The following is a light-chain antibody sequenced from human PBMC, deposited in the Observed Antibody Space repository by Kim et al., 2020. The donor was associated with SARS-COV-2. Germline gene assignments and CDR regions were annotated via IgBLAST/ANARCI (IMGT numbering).Light chain of an antibody. CDR1: QSVSGL. V-gene: IGKV3-11*01. CDR3: QRRSNWPPG. J-gene: IGKJ1*01. Sequence: EIVLTQSPATLSLFPGERATLSCRASQSVSGLLAWYQQKPGQAPRLFIYDASNRATGIPARFSGSGSETDFTLTISSLEPEDFAVYYCQRRSNWPPGFGQGTKVDIK. CDR2: DAS.